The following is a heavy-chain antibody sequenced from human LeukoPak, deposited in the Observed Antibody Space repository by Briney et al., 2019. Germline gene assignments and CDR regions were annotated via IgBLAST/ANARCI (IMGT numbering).Heavy chain of an antibody. CDR2: INHSGST. V-gene: IGHV4-34*01. Sequence: SETLSLTCAVYGGSFSGYYWSWIRQPPGKGLEWIGEINHSGSTNYNPFLKSRVTISVDTSKNQFSLKLSSVTAADTAVYYCARGRGSGYSRRTYYYYYMDVWGKGTTVTVSS. CDR3: ARGRGSGYSRRTYYYYYMDV. D-gene: IGHD3-22*01. J-gene: IGHJ6*03. CDR1: GGSFSGYY.